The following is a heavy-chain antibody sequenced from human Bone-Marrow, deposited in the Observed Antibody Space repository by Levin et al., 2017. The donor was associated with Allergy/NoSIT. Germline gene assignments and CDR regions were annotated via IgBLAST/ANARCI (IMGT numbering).Heavy chain of an antibody. D-gene: IGHD5-12*01. CDR2: IWYDGSNK. CDR1: GFTFSSYG. V-gene: IGHV3-33*01. Sequence: GESLKISCAASGFTFSSYGMHWVRQAPGKGLEWVAVIWYDGSNKYYADSVKGRFTISRDNSKNTLYLQMNSLRAEDTAVYYCARDRDIVATTPDYWGQGTLVTVSS. J-gene: IGHJ4*02. CDR3: ARDRDIVATTPDY.